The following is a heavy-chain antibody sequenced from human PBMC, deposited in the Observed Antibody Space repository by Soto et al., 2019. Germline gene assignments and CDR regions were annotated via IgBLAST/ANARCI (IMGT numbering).Heavy chain of an antibody. J-gene: IGHJ4*02. Sequence: PGGSLRLSCTASGFTFGDYAMSWFRQAPGKGLEWVGFIRGKAYGGTTEYAASVKGRFTISRDDSKSIAYLQMNSLKTEDTAVYYCTRAILEWLLDSGKFDYWGQGTLVTVSS. V-gene: IGHV3-49*03. CDR1: GFTFGDYA. CDR2: IRGKAYGGTT. D-gene: IGHD3-3*01. CDR3: TRAILEWLLDSGKFDY.